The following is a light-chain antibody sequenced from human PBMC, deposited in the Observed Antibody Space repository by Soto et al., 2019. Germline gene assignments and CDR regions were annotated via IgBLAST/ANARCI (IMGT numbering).Light chain of an antibody. J-gene: IGKJ4*01. Sequence: DIQITQSPSSVSASVGDRVTITCRASRYISSYFAWYQQKPGKAPKLLIYAAYTLQSGVPSRFSGSGGGTEFTLTISSLQPEDFATYYCQQTNSFPLTFGGGTKVEIK. CDR2: AAY. CDR3: QQTNSFPLT. V-gene: IGKV1-12*01. CDR1: RYISSY.